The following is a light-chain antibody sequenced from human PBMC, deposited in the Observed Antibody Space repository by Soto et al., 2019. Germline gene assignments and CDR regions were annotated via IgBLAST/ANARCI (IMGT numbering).Light chain of an antibody. CDR1: QSVSSSY. V-gene: IGKV3D-20*02. CDR3: QQRSNWPG. J-gene: IGKJ5*01. CDR2: GAS. Sequence: EIVMTQSPATLSVSTGERATLSCRASQSVSSSYLAWYQQKPGQAPRLLIYGASSRATGIPARFSGSGSGTDFTLTISSLEPEDFAVYYCQQRSNWPGFGQGTRLEIK.